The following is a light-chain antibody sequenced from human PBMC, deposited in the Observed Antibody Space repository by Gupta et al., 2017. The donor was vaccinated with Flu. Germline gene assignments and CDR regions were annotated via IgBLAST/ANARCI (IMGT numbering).Light chain of an antibody. V-gene: IGLV2-14*01. J-gene: IGLJ1*01. Sequence: TGPRRPSNELGSPEQSVPNCCTGTSSDIGTYNYVSWYRQHPGKAPKLMIYEGSNRPSGVSNRFSGSKSGNTASLTISGLQAEDEADYYCSSYIGNNTYVFATGTKVTVL. CDR2: EGS. CDR1: SSDIGTYNY. CDR3: SSYIGNNTYV.